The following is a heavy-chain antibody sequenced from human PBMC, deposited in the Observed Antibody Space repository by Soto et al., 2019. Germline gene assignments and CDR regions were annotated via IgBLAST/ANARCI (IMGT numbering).Heavy chain of an antibody. J-gene: IGHJ5*02. V-gene: IGHV5-51*01. Sequence: PGGALKISWNGSGYIFTSYWIGWVRQMPGKGLEWTAIIYPGDSDTRYSPSFQGHVTISLDKSISTAYLQWGSLKASDTAMYYSARLFCSTTTCDSWFDPWGQGTMVTVSS. CDR3: ARLFCSTTTCDSWFDP. CDR2: IYPGDSDT. CDR1: GYIFTSYW. D-gene: IGHD2-2*01.